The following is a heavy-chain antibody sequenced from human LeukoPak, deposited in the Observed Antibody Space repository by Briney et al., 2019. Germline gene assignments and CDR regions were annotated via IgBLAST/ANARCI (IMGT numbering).Heavy chain of an antibody. CDR3: ARVRGGSYFDAFEI. J-gene: IGHJ3*02. Sequence: ASVKVSCKASGYTLSGSYVHWVRQAPGQGFEWMGWINPNSGGTKYVQKFQGRVTMTRDTSFSAVYMELSSLRSDDTAVYYCARVRGGSYFDAFEIWGQGTKVTVS. CDR2: INPNSGGT. V-gene: IGHV1-2*02. D-gene: IGHD3-10*01. CDR1: GYTLSGSY.